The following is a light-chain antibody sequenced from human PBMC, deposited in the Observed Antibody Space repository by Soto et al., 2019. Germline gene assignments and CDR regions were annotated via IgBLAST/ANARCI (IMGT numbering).Light chain of an antibody. CDR1: QSVDTN. V-gene: IGKV3D-15*01. J-gene: IGKJ2*01. CDR3: QQFINSPYMYI. Sequence: EVVMTQSPATLSVSPGDRATLSCRASQSVDTNVAWYQQKPGQAPRLLIFGASSRASGVPGRFSGSGSGTDVTLTISRLEPEDSAVYYCQQFINSPYMYIFGQGTKLEI. CDR2: GAS.